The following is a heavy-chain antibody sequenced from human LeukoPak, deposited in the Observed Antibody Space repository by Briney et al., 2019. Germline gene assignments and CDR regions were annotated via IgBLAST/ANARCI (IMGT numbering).Heavy chain of an antibody. Sequence: SETLSLICTVSGGSISSYYWSWIRQPPGKGLEWIGYIYYSGSTNYNPSLKSRVTISVDTSKNQFSLKLSSVTAADTAVYYCARDRGYSGYDPRFNWFDPWGQGTLVTVSS. J-gene: IGHJ5*02. D-gene: IGHD5-12*01. CDR1: GGSISSYY. CDR2: IYYSGST. CDR3: ARDRGYSGYDPRFNWFDP. V-gene: IGHV4-59*01.